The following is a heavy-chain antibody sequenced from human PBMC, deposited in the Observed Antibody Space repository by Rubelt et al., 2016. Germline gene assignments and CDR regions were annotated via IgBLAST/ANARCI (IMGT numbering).Heavy chain of an antibody. V-gene: IGHV3-23*04. D-gene: IGHD5-18*01. CDR3: AKDTAMEFYYYGMDV. CDR2: ISGSGGST. Sequence: EVQLVESGGGLVQPGGSLRLSCAASGFTFSSYAMSWVRQAPGKGLEWVSAISGSGGSTYYADSVKGRFTISRDNSKKSLYRQMNSLRAGETAVYYCAKDTAMEFYYYGMDVWGQGTTVTVSS. J-gene: IGHJ6*02. CDR1: GFTFSSYA.